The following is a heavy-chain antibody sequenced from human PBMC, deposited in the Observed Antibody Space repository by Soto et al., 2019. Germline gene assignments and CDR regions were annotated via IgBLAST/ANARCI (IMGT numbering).Heavy chain of an antibody. CDR2: IKQDGSDK. J-gene: IGHJ5*02. CDR1: GFTFSSFW. Sequence: GGSLRLSCAASGFTFSSFWMTWVRQAPGKGPECVANIKQDGSDKYYVDSVKGRFTISRDNAKNSLYLQMNSLRAEDTAVYYCARQTRSPESWGQGTLVTVSS. V-gene: IGHV3-7*03. CDR3: ARQTRSPES.